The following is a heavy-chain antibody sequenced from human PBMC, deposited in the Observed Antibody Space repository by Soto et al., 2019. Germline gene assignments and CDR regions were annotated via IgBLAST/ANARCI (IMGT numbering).Heavy chain of an antibody. J-gene: IGHJ6*02. D-gene: IGHD6-6*01. CDR2: IGTAGDP. CDR3: ARGGGSSRPYYYYGMDV. Sequence: ESGGVLVQPGGYLRLSCAASGFTFSSYDMHWVRQATGKGLEWVSAIGTAGDPYYPGSVKGRFTISRENAKNSLYLQMNSLRAGDTAVYYCARGGGSSRPYYYYGMDVWGQGTKVTV. CDR1: GFTFSSYD. V-gene: IGHV3-13*05.